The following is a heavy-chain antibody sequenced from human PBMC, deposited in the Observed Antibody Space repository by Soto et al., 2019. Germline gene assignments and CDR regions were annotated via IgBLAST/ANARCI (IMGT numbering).Heavy chain of an antibody. CDR3: ARDRRAAAGQYGMDV. Sequence: PGGSLRLSCAASGFTFSSYSMNWVRQAPGKGLEWVSSISSSSSYIYYADSVKGRFTISRDNAKNSLYLQMNSLRAEDTAVYYCARDRRAAAGQYGMDVWGQGTTVTVSS. V-gene: IGHV3-21*01. CDR2: ISSSSSYI. D-gene: IGHD6-13*01. CDR1: GFTFSSYS. J-gene: IGHJ6*02.